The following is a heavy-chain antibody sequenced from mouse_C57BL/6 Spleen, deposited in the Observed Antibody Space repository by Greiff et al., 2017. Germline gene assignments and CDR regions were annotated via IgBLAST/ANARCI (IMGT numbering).Heavy chain of an antibody. V-gene: IGHV1-64*01. CDR3: ARDENYYGSSYGYFDV. CDR1: GYTFTSYW. D-gene: IGHD1-1*01. Sequence: QVQLQQPGAELVKPGASVKLSCKASGYTFTSYWMHWVKQRPGQGLEWIGMIHPNSGSTNYNEKFKSKATLTVDKSSSTAYMQLSSLTSEDSAVYYCARDENYYGSSYGYFDVWGTGTTVTVSS. CDR2: IHPNSGST. J-gene: IGHJ1*03.